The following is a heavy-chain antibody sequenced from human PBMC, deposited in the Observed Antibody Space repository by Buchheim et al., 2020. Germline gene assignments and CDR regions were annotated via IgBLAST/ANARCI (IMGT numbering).Heavy chain of an antibody. CDR2: ISYDGSNK. CDR1: GFTFSSYA. D-gene: IGHD3-22*01. CDR3: ARDAYYYDSSGYYLPYYYYYGMDV. Sequence: QVQLVESGGGVVQPGRSLRLSCAASGFTFSSYAMHWVRQAPGKGLEWVAVISYDGSNKYYADSVKGRFTISRENSKNTLYLQMNSLRAEDTAVYYCARDAYYYDSSGYYLPYYYYYGMDVWGQGTT. J-gene: IGHJ6*02. V-gene: IGHV3-30-3*01.